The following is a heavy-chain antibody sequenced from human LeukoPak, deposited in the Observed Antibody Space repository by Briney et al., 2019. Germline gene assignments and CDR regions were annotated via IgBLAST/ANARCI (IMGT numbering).Heavy chain of an antibody. J-gene: IGHJ4*02. Sequence: ASVKVSCKASGGTFSNYAISWVRQAPGHGLEWMGAIIPIFGTANYAQKFQGRVTITADESTGTAYMELSSLRSEDTAVYYCAIERRGGSYFTEKRLDHWGQGTLVAVSS. V-gene: IGHV1-69*13. D-gene: IGHD1-26*01. CDR2: IIPIFGTA. CDR3: AIERRGGSYFTEKRLDH. CDR1: GGTFSNYA.